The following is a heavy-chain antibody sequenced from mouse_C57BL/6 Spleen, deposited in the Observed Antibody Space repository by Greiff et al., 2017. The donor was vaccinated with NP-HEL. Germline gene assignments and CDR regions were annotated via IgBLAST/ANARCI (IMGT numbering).Heavy chain of an antibody. Sequence: QLQQSGPELVKPGASVKISCKASGYTFTDYYINWVKQRPGQGLEWIGWIFPGSGSTYYNEKFKGKATLTVDKSSSTAYMLLSSLTSEDSAVYFCARRNYGSSYPWFAYWGQGTLVTVSA. V-gene: IGHV1-75*01. J-gene: IGHJ3*01. D-gene: IGHD1-1*01. CDR1: GYTFTDYY. CDR3: ARRNYGSSYPWFAY. CDR2: IFPGSGST.